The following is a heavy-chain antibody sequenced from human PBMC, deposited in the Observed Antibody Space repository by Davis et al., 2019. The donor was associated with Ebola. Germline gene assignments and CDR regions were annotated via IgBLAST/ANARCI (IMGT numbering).Heavy chain of an antibody. V-gene: IGHV3-7*01. CDR2: IKQDGSEK. D-gene: IGHD3-3*01. J-gene: IGHJ4*02. Sequence: PGGSLRLSCTDSVITFSSYAMTWVRQAPGKGLEWVANIKQDGSEKYYVDSVKGRFTISRDNAKNSLYLQMNSLRAEDTAVYYCAREWAIFGVVIDYWGQGTLVTVSS. CDR1: VITFSSYA. CDR3: AREWAIFGVVIDY.